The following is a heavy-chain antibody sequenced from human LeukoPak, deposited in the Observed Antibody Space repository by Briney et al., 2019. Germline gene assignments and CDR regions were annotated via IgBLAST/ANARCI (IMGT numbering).Heavy chain of an antibody. Sequence: GRSLRLSCAASGFTFSSYAMHWVRQAPGKGLEWVAVKSYDGSNKYYADSVKGRFTISRDNSKNTLYLQMNSLRAEDTAVYYCARGVSSSSWWSYFDYWGQGTLVTVSS. J-gene: IGHJ4*02. D-gene: IGHD6-6*01. V-gene: IGHV3-30*04. CDR2: KSYDGSNK. CDR1: GFTFSSYA. CDR3: ARGVSSSSWWSYFDY.